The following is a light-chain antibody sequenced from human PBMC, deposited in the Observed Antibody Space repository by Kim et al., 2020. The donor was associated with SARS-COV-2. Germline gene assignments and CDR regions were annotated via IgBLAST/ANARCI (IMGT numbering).Light chain of an antibody. J-gene: IGLJ2*01. V-gene: IGLV3-19*01. Sequence: VGLGQTVRITCQGDSLRRYYATWYQQKPGQAPILVIYGKNNRPSGIPDRFSGSSSGNTASLTITGTQAGDEADYYCNSRDSNDNVVFGGGTQLTVL. CDR1: SLRRYY. CDR3: NSRDSNDNVV. CDR2: GKN.